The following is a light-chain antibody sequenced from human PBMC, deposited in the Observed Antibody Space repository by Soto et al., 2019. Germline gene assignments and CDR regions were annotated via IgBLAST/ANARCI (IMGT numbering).Light chain of an antibody. Sequence: QSALTHPASVSGSPGQSITISCNGTSSDVGGYHYVSWYPQHPGKAPKLMIYEVSNRPSGVSNRFSGSKSGNTASLTISGLQAEDEADYYCSSYTSSSTPVVFGGGTKLTVL. V-gene: IGLV2-14*01. CDR1: SSDVGGYHY. CDR3: SSYTSSSTPVV. J-gene: IGLJ2*01. CDR2: EVS.